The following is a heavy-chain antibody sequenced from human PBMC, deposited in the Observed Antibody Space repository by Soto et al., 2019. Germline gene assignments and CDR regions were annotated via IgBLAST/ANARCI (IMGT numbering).Heavy chain of an antibody. CDR2: IGTAGDT. J-gene: IGHJ4*02. V-gene: IGHV3-13*04. CDR3: ARGSFGDRWDFEY. Sequence: PGGSLRLSCAASGFTFSSYDMHWVRQATGKGLEWVSAIGTAGDTYYPGSVKGRFTISRENAKNSLYLQMNSLRAGDTAVYYCARGSFGDRWDFEYWGQGPLVTVSS. CDR1: GFTFSSYD. D-gene: IGHD3-16*01.